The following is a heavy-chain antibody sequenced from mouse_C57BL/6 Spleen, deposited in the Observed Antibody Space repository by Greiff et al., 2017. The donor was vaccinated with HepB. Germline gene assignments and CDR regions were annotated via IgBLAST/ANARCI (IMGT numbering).Heavy chain of an antibody. D-gene: IGHD2-4*01. Sequence: QVQLQQSGAELVKPGASVKMSCKASGYTFTTYPIEWMKQTHGKSLEWIGNFHPYNDDTKYNEKFKGKATLTVEKSSSTVYLELSRLTSDDSAVYYCARRGIYYDYGFYAMDYWGQGTSVTVSS. CDR3: ARRGIYYDYGFYAMDY. V-gene: IGHV1-47*01. CDR1: GYTFTTYP. J-gene: IGHJ4*01. CDR2: FHPYNDDT.